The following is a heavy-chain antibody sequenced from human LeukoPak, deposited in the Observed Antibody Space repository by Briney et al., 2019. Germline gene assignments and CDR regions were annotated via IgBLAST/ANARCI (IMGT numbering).Heavy chain of an antibody. CDR1: GASITGYY. CDR2: IHYTGAT. J-gene: IGHJ4*02. V-gene: IGHV4-34*01. D-gene: IGHD3-9*01. CDR3: ARGNILTGYCFDF. Sequence: PSETLSLTCAVYGASITGYYWSWIRQTPGRGLEWVGEIHYTGATSYNPSLKSRATISTDTSKNQFSLRLSSVTAADTAVYYCARGNILTGYCFDFWGQGALVTVSS.